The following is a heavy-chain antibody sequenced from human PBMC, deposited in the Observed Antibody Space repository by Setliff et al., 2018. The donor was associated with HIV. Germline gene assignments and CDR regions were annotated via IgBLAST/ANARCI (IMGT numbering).Heavy chain of an antibody. CDR3: AREDYYDSMTTNYYYYGMDV. CDR1: GFSFSSSW. D-gene: IGHD3-22*01. CDR2: IKQDGSEK. J-gene: IGHJ6*02. V-gene: IGHV3-7*01. Sequence: PGGSLRLSCAASGFSFSSSWMAWVRQAPGKGLEWVANIKQDGSEKFYVDSVKGRFTISRDNAKNSLYLQMNSLRAEDTAVYYCAREDYYDSMTTNYYYYGMDVWGQGTTVTVSS.